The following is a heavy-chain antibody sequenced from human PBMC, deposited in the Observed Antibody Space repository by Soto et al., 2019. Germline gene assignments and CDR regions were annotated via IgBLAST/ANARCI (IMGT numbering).Heavy chain of an antibody. V-gene: IGHV3-30-3*01. CDR2: ISYDGSNK. D-gene: IGHD5-18*01. CDR1: GFTFSSYA. Sequence: GGSLRLSCAASGFTFSSYAMHWVRQAPGKGLEWVAVISYDGSNKYYADSVKGRFTISRDNSKITLSLQMNSLRGEDTAVYYCARDREQLWLPTRYYHHYGLDVWGQGTTVTVS. J-gene: IGHJ6*02. CDR3: ARDREQLWLPTRYYHHYGLDV.